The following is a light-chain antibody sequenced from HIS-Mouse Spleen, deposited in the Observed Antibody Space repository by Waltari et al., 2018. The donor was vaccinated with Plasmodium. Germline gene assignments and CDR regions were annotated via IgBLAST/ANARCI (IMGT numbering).Light chain of an antibody. V-gene: IGLV2-23*03. CDR3: CSYAGSSTFV. J-gene: IGLJ3*02. CDR2: EGS. Sequence: QSALTQPASVSGSPGQSITISCTGTSRDVGSYNLVSWYQQHPGTAPKLMIYEGSKRPSGVSNRFSGSKSGNTASLTISGLQAEDEADYYCCSYAGSSTFVFGGGTKLTVL. CDR1: SRDVGSYNL.